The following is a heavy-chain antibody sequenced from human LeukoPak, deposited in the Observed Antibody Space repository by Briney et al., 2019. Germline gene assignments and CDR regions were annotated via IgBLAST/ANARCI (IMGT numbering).Heavy chain of an antibody. CDR3: TKRVKYGGTWDHFAD. D-gene: IGHD1-26*01. J-gene: IGHJ4*02. CDR1: RFSFISYA. Sequence: PGGSLRLSCKASRFSFISYAMSWFRQAPGRGPEWVSQINGSGSNTYYADSVKGRFTIPRDNSKSTLILQMNSLRVEDTALYYCTKRVKYGGTWDHFADWGQGTLVTVSS. CDR2: INGSGSNT. V-gene: IGHV3-23*01.